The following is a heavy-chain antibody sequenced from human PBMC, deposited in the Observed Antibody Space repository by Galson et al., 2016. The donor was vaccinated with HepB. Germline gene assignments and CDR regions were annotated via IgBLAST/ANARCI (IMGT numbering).Heavy chain of an antibody. J-gene: IGHJ3*02. Sequence: SVKVSCKVSGYTLTDLSMHWVRQAPGKGLEWMGGFDPEDGETIYAQKFQGRFTMTADTSTDTAYMDLSSLKSEDTAVYYCATGRLVLPWLRDFPTDDVKTVPDAFDIWGQGTMVTVSS. CDR3: ATGRLVLPWLRDFPTDDVKTVPDAFDI. V-gene: IGHV1-24*01. D-gene: IGHD5-24*01. CDR1: GYTLTDLS. CDR2: FDPEDGET.